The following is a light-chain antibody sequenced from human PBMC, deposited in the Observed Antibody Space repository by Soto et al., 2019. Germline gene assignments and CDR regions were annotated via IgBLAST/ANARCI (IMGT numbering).Light chain of an antibody. J-gene: IGKJ1*01. V-gene: IGKV1-5*01. Sequence: DIQMTQSPSTLSASVGDSVTITCRASQSISSWLAWYQQKPGKAPKLLIYDASRLESGVPSRFSGSGSGTEFTLTISSLQPDDFATYYCQQYNSYSTFGQGTKV. CDR2: DAS. CDR1: QSISSW. CDR3: QQYNSYST.